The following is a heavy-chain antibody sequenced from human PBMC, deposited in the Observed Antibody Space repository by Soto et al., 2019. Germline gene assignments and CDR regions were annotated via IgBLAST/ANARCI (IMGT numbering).Heavy chain of an antibody. V-gene: IGHV1-69*12. Sequence: QVQLVQSGAEVKKPGSSVKVSCKASGGTFSSYAISWVRQAPGQGLEWMGGIIPIFGTADYAQKFQGRVKITADESTSTAYMELSSLRSEDTAVYYCASPPIVDTIVNYYYGMDVWGQGTTVTVSS. CDR1: GGTFSSYA. D-gene: IGHD5-12*01. CDR3: ASPPIVDTIVNYYYGMDV. J-gene: IGHJ6*02. CDR2: IIPIFGTA.